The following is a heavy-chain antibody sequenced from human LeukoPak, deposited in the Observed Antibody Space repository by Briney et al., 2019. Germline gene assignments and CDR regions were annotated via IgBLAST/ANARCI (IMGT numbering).Heavy chain of an antibody. CDR2: IYHSGST. Sequence: SETLSLTCTVSGGSISSSSYYWGWIRQPPGKGLEWIGSIYHSGSTYYNPSLKSRVTISVDTSKNQFSLKLTSVTAADTAVYYCAREGSTSGTNWFDPWGQGTLVTVSS. J-gene: IGHJ5*02. CDR1: GGSISSSSYY. D-gene: IGHD3-10*01. CDR3: AREGSTSGTNWFDP. V-gene: IGHV4-39*07.